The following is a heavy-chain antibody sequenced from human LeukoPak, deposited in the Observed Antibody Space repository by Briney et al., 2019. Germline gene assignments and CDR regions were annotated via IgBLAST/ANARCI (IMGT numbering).Heavy chain of an antibody. CDR1: VDSISSGSYC. Sequence: SETLSLTRTVSVDSISSGSYCWSSIRQPAGKGLEWIGHIYTSGSTNYNPSLKSRVTISVDTSKNQFSLQLNSVTPEDTAVYYCTRGNIGGDSWGQGTLVTVSS. J-gene: IGHJ4*02. D-gene: IGHD5-12*01. V-gene: IGHV4-61*09. CDR3: TRGNIGGDS. CDR2: IYTSGST.